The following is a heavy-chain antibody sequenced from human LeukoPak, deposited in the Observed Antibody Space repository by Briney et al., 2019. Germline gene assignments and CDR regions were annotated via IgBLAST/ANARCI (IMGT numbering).Heavy chain of an antibody. D-gene: IGHD2-21*02. V-gene: IGHV4-39*01. J-gene: IGHJ3*02. CDR3: ARHVTSFHI. Sequence: SGTLSLTCSVSGVSISETTYYWGWLRQPPGKGREWIGIIIYSGSTYYNPSLKSRVTISVDTSNNQFSLKLSSVTAADTAVYFCARHVTSFHIWGQGTMVTVSS. CDR2: IIYSGST. CDR1: GVSISETTYY.